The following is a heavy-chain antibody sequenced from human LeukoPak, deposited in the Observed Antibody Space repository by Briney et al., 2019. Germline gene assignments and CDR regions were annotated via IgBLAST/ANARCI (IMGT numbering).Heavy chain of an antibody. J-gene: IGHJ6*03. CDR3: ARAFDYYGSGSYVPGYYMDV. Sequence: PSETLSLTCTVSGGSISSYYWSWIRQPPGKGLESIGYIYYSGNTNYNPSLKSRVTISVDTSKNQFSLKLSSVTAADTAVYYCARAFDYYGSGSYVPGYYMDVWGKGTTVTVSS. CDR1: GGSISSYY. V-gene: IGHV4-59*12. CDR2: IYYSGNT. D-gene: IGHD3-10*01.